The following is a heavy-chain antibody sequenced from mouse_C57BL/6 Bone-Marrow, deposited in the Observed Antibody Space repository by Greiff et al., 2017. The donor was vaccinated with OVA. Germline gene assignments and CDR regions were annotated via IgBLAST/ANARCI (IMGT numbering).Heavy chain of an antibody. CDR1: GFNIKDDY. D-gene: IGHD1-1*01. J-gene: IGHJ4*01. CDR2: IDPENGDT. V-gene: IGHV14-4*01. CDR3: TTITTVVATEAMDY. Sequence: VQLQQSGAELVRPGASVKLSCTASGFNIKDDYMHWVKQRPEQGLEWIGWIDPENGDTEYASKFQGKATITADTSSNTAYLQLSSLTSEHTAVYYCTTITTVVATEAMDYWGQGTSVTVSS.